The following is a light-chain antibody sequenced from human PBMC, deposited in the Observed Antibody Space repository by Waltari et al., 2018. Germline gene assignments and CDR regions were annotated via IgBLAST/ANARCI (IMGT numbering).Light chain of an antibody. CDR2: DAS. V-gene: IGKV3-15*01. CDR1: QSIATN. J-gene: IGKJ5*01. Sequence: EVVMTQSPATLSVSTGGRATLSCRASQSIATNLAWYQQRRGQAPKLLIFDASTRATSISGRFSGSGSGTEFTLTISSLQSEDSAVYYCQQYNRWPPITFGQGTRLEIK. CDR3: QQYNRWPPIT.